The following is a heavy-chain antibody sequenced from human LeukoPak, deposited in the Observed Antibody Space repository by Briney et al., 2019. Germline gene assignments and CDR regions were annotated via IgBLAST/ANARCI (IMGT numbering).Heavy chain of an antibody. CDR2: IKSKADGGAT. D-gene: IGHD5-18*01. J-gene: IGHJ5*02. Sequence: GGSLRLSCAASGFSFSSYGMHWVRQAPGKGLEWVGRIKSKADGGATEYAAPVKGRFTISRDDSKTTLHLQMNSLRTEDTAVYYCTTGPKGTAMNTWGQGTLVTVSS. CDR3: TTGPKGTAMNT. V-gene: IGHV3-15*01. CDR1: GFSFSSYG.